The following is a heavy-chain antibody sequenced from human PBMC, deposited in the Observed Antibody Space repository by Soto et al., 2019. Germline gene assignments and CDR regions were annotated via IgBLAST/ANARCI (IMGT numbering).Heavy chain of an antibody. J-gene: IGHJ6*03. CDR1: GFTFSSYS. CDR3: ARMRGRYYMDV. Sequence: EVQLVESGGGLVKPGGSLRLSCAASGFTFSSYSMNWVRQAPGKRLEWVSSISSSSSYIYYADSVKGRFTISRDNAKNSLYLQMNSLRAEDTAVYYCARMRGRYYMDVWGKGTTVTVSS. CDR2: ISSSSSYI. D-gene: IGHD3-10*01. V-gene: IGHV3-21*01.